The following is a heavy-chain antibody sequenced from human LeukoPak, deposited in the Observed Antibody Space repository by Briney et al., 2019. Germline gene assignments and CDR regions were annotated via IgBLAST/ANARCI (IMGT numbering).Heavy chain of an antibody. D-gene: IGHD4-23*01. CDR3: ARVPTTVVTFNAFDI. CDR1: GFTFSSYS. CDR2: ISSSSSYI. J-gene: IGHJ3*02. Sequence: PGVSLRLSCAASGFTFSSYSMNWVRQAPGKELEWVSSISSSSSYIYYADSVKGRFTISRDNAKNSLYLQMNSLRAEDTAVYYCARVPTTVVTFNAFDIWGQGTMVTVSS. V-gene: IGHV3-21*01.